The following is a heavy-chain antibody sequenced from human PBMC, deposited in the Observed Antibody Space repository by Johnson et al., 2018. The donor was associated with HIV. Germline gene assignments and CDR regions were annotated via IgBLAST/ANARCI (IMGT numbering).Heavy chain of an antibody. CDR1: GFIFDDFG. D-gene: IGHD5-12*01. CDR2: VNWNGART. CDR3: AKDVGGWGYRHAYDI. J-gene: IGHJ3*02. Sequence: VLLVESGGGVVRPGESLRLSCAASGFIFDDFGMNWVRHSPGKGLEWVPDVNWNGARTGYADYVKGRFTISRDNAKNSVYLQMNSLRAEDTALYYCAKDVGGWGYRHAYDIWGQGTMVTVSS. V-gene: IGHV3-20*04.